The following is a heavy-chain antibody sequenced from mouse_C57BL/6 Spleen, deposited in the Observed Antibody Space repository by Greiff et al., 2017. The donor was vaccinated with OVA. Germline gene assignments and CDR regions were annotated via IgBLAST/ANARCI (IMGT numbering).Heavy chain of an antibody. J-gene: IGHJ3*01. CDR1: GYSFTDYN. V-gene: IGHV1-39*01. CDR3: ARGDPAWLAY. Sequence: VQLKQSGPELVKPGASVKISCKASGYSFTDYNMNWVKQSNGQSLEWIGVIYPNYGTTSYNQKFKGKATLTVDQSSSTAYMQLNSLTSEDSAVYCGARGDPAWLAYWGQGTLVTVSA. D-gene: IGHD3-3*01. CDR2: IYPNYGTT.